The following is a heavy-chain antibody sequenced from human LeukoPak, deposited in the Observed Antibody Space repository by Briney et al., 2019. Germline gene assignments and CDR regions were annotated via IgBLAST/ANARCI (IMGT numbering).Heavy chain of an antibody. CDR2: VHLSGAS. CDR1: GGSILTTNW. Sequence: SETLSLTCAVSGGSILTTNWWSWVRQTPGKGLEWIGEVHLSGASNYNPSLKSRVSMSIGKSKNQLSLKLTSVTAADTAMYYYCARESGAFSPFGFWGQGTLVTVSS. D-gene: IGHD1-26*01. V-gene: IGHV4-4*02. CDR3: ARESGAFSPFGF. J-gene: IGHJ4*02.